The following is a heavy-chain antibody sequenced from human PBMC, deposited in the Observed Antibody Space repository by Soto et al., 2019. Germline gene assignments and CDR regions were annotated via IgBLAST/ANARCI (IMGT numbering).Heavy chain of an antibody. J-gene: IGHJ5*02. V-gene: IGHV4-31*03. D-gene: IGHD2-15*01. CDR1: GGSISSGGYY. Sequence: QVQLQESGPGLVQPSQTLSLTCTVSGGSISSGGYYWSWIRQHPGKGLEWIGYIYYSGSTYYHPSLKSRVTITVDTFKNQFSLKLSSVTAADTAEYYWARGRVVVVVAATQYWFDPWGQGSLVTVSS. CDR2: IYYSGST. CDR3: ARGRVVVVVAATQYWFDP.